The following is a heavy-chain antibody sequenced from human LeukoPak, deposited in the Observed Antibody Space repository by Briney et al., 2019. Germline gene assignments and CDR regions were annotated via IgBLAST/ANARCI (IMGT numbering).Heavy chain of an antibody. D-gene: IGHD3-22*01. V-gene: IGHV3-30*18. Sequence: GGSLRLSCAASGFTFSSYGMHWVRQAPGKGLEWVAVISYDGSNKYYADTVKGRFTISRDNSKNTLYLQMNSLRAEDTAVYYCAKVSYYYDSSGDYWGQGTLVTVSS. J-gene: IGHJ4*02. CDR1: GFTFSSYG. CDR2: ISYDGSNK. CDR3: AKVSYYYDSSGDY.